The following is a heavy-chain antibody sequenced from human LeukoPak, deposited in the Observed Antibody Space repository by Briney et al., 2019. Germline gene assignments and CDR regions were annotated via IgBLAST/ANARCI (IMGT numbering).Heavy chain of an antibody. D-gene: IGHD6-6*01. V-gene: IGHV3-23*01. CDR1: GFTFSSYA. Sequence: GGSLRLSCAASGFTFSSYAMSWVRQAPGKGLEWVSGISGSGVNTYYANSVKGRFTISRDKFMNTLYLQMNSLRAEDTAVYYCARGRGLPVRPPNEGFLDYWGRGTLVTVSS. CDR2: ISGSGVNT. CDR3: ARGRGLPVRPPNEGFLDY. J-gene: IGHJ4*02.